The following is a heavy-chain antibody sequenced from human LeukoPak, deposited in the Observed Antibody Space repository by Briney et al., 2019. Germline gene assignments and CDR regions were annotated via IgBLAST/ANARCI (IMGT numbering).Heavy chain of an antibody. D-gene: IGHD1-26*01. CDR2: IYYSGST. V-gene: IGHV4-59*01. J-gene: IGHJ4*02. CDR1: GGSISSYY. Sequence: SETLSLTCTVSGGSISSYYWSWIRQPPGKGLEWIGYIYYSGSTNYNPSLKSRVTISVDTPKNQFSLKLSSVTAADTAVYYCAVSRGSYYLDYWGQGTLVTVSS. CDR3: AVSRGSYYLDY.